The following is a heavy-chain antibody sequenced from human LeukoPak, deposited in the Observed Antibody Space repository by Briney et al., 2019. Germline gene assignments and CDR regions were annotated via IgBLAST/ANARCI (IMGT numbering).Heavy chain of an antibody. Sequence: GRSLRLSCAASGFTFSSYGMHRVRQAPGKGLEWVAVISYDGSNKYYADSVKGRFTISRDNSKNTLYLQMNSLRAEDTAVYYCAKVRGSGSYFDAFDIWGQGTMVTVSS. V-gene: IGHV3-30*18. CDR2: ISYDGSNK. D-gene: IGHD1-26*01. CDR1: GFTFSSYG. J-gene: IGHJ3*02. CDR3: AKVRGSGSYFDAFDI.